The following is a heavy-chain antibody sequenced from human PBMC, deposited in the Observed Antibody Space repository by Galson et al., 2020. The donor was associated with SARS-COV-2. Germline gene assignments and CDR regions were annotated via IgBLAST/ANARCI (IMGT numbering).Heavy chain of an antibody. Sequence: GESLKISCKASGYTFTSYGISWVRQAPGQGLEWMGWISAYNGNTNYAQKLQGRVTMTTDTSTSTAYMELRSLRSDDTAVYYCAREIHWGYYYDSSGYYQAPFDYWGQGTLVTVSS. CDR2: ISAYNGNT. CDR3: AREIHWGYYYDSSGYYQAPFDY. V-gene: IGHV1-18*01. J-gene: IGHJ4*02. D-gene: IGHD3-22*01. CDR1: GYTFTSYG.